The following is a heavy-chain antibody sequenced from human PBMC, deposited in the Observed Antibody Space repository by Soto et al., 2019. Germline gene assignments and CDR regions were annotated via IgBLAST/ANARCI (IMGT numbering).Heavy chain of an antibody. V-gene: IGHV3-23*01. CDR2: ISGSGGST. J-gene: IGHJ4*02. Sequence: PGGSLRLSCAASGFTFSSYAMSWVRQAPGKGLEWVSAISGSGGSTYYADSVKGRFTISRDNSKNTLYLQMNSLRAEDTAVYYCAKDPSVVVAATVYYFDYWGQGTLVTVSS. CDR1: GFTFSSYA. CDR3: AKDPSVVVAATVYYFDY. D-gene: IGHD2-15*01.